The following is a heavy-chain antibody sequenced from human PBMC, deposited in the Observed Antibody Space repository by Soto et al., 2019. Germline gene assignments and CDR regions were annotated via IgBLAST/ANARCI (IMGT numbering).Heavy chain of an antibody. V-gene: IGHV1-3*01. CDR1: GYRFTSYA. Sequence: TSVKVSCKASGYRFTSYAMHWVRQAPGQRLEWMGWINAGNGNTKYSQKFQGRVTITGDTSARTTYMELSSLRSEDTAVYYCARCRGSSWYYGMDVWGQGTTVTVSS. J-gene: IGHJ6*02. CDR2: INAGNGNT. CDR3: ARCRGSSWYYGMDV. D-gene: IGHD6-13*01.